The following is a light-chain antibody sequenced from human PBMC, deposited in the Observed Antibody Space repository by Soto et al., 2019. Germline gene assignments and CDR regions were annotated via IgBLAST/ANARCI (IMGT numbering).Light chain of an antibody. Sequence: EIVLTQSPGTLSLSPGDRATLSCRPSQSVSSSYLAWYQQKPGQAPRLLIYGASSRATGIPDRFSGSGSGTDFTLTISRLEPEDFAVYYCQQYGSSPRTFGQGTRLEIK. J-gene: IGKJ5*01. CDR2: GAS. CDR1: QSVSSSY. CDR3: QQYGSSPRT. V-gene: IGKV3-20*01.